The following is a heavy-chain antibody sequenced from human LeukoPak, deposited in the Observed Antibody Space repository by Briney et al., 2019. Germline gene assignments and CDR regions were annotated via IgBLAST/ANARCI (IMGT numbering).Heavy chain of an antibody. Sequence: GSLRLSCAASGFTFSSYAMSWVRQAPGKGLEWVSTISGGSTYYADSVKGRFTISRDNSKNTLYLQMNSLRAEDTAVYYCAKALAAGTSWGQGTLVTVSS. CDR2: ISGGST. D-gene: IGHD6-13*01. CDR1: GFTFSSYA. V-gene: IGHV3-23*01. CDR3: AKALAAGTS. J-gene: IGHJ4*02.